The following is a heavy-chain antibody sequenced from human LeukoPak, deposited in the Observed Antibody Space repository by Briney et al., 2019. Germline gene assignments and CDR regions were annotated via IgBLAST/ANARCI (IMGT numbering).Heavy chain of an antibody. CDR2: FNSDESTT. V-gene: IGHV3-74*01. CDR3: ARASGGNAAFDI. J-gene: IGHJ3*02. D-gene: IGHD2-15*01. CDR1: GFTFSNYW. Sequence: GGSLRLSCAASGFTFSNYWMHWVRQALGKGLVWVSRFNSDESTTSYADSVKGRFTISRDNANNMLYLQMNSLRAEDAAVYYCARASGGNAAFDIWGQGTMVTVSS.